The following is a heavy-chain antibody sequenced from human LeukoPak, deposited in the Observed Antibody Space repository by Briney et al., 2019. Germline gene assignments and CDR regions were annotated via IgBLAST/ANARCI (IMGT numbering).Heavy chain of an antibody. CDR1: GGTFSSYA. Sequence: ASVKVSCKASGGTFSSYAISWVRQAPGQGLEWMGGIIPIFGTANYAQKFQGRVTITADESTSTAYMELSSLRSEDTAVYYCARGLGYCTNGVCYYYYGMDVWGQGTTVTVSS. D-gene: IGHD2-8*01. CDR2: IIPIFGTA. CDR3: ARGLGYCTNGVCYYYYGMDV. J-gene: IGHJ6*02. V-gene: IGHV1-69*13.